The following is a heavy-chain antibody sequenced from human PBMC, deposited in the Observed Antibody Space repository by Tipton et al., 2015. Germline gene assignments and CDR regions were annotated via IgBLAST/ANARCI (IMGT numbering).Heavy chain of an antibody. V-gene: IGHV3-74*03. CDR2: IRDDGRDT. CDR1: GFTFSSHW. CDR3: AREMVRSRTLDY. Sequence: SLRLSCAASGFTFSSHWMHWVRQAPGKGLVWVSRIRDDGRDTTYADSVKGRFTISRDNAKNTLYLQMNSLRAEDTAVYYCAREMVRSRTLDYWGQGTLVTVSS. D-gene: IGHD2-8*01. J-gene: IGHJ4*02.